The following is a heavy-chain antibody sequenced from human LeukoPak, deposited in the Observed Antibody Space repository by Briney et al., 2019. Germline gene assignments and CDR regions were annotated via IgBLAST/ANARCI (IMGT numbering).Heavy chain of an antibody. V-gene: IGHV4-4*02. CDR3: ARGYGPGY. CDR2: IDHRGNT. Sequence: SETLSLTCAVSGDSISSTNWWNWVRQPPGKGLEGIGEIDHRGNTNYNPSLKSRVNISVDRYKNQFSLQLPSVTAADTAVYYCARGYGPGYWGRGTLVTVSA. D-gene: IGHD4-17*01. J-gene: IGHJ4*02. CDR1: GDSISSTNW.